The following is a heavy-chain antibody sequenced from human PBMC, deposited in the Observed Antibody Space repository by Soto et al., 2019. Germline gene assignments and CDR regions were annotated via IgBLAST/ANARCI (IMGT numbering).Heavy chain of an antibody. Sequence: EVQLVESGGGLGKPGGSLRLSCAASGFTFSSYSMNWVRQAPGKGLEWVSSISSSSSYIYYADSVKGRFTISRDNAKNSLYLQMNSLRAEDTAVYYCARDQTVPWAAFDIWGQGTMVTVSS. V-gene: IGHV3-21*01. J-gene: IGHJ3*02. CDR3: ARDQTVPWAAFDI. CDR2: ISSSSSYI. D-gene: IGHD6-6*01. CDR1: GFTFSSYS.